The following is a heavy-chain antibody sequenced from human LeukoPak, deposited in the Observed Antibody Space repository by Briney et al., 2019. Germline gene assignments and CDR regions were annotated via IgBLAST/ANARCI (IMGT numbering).Heavy chain of an antibody. CDR3: ARHGFLEWLLLDY. V-gene: IGHV1-2*02. Sequence: ASVKVSCKASGYTFTGYYMHWVRQAPGQGLEWMGWINPNSGGTNCAQKFQGRVTMTRDTSISTAYMELSRLRSDDTAVYYCARHGFLEWLLLDYWGQGTLVTVSS. J-gene: IGHJ4*02. CDR2: INPNSGGT. D-gene: IGHD3-3*01. CDR1: GYTFTGYY.